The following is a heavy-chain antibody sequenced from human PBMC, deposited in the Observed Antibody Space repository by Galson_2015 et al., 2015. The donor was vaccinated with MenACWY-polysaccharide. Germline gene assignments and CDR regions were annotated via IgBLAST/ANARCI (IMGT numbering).Heavy chain of an antibody. D-gene: IGHD6-25*01. Sequence: SLRLSCAASGITFSSSGMHWVRQAPGKGLEWVAVIQYDGTNTEYADSVKGRFTISRDNSKNTLFLEMNSLRAEDTAVYYCARESSGIVFRTFETWGHGTMVTVSS. J-gene: IGHJ3*02. V-gene: IGHV3-33*08. CDR1: GITFSSSG. CDR2: IQYDGTNT. CDR3: ARESSGIVFRTFET.